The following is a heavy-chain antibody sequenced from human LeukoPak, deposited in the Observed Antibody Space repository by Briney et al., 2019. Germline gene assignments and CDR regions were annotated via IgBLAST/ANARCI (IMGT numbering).Heavy chain of an antibody. CDR2: ISWNSGSI. CDR1: GFTFDDYA. D-gene: IGHD3-16*01. CDR3: AKGTYTVSDGGFDY. J-gene: IGHJ4*02. Sequence: GRSLRLSCAASGFTFDDYAMHWVRQAPGKGLEWVSGISWNSGSIGYADSVKGRFTISRDNAKNSLYLQMNSLRAEDTALYYCAKGTYTVSDGGFDYWGQGTLVTVSS. V-gene: IGHV3-9*01.